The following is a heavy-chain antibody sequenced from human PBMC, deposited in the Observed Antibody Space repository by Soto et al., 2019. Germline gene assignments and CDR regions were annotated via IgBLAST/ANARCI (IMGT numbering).Heavy chain of an antibody. CDR3: AKDLRPDGVWDFDY. CDR1: GYTFTSYG. CDR2: ISAYNGNT. D-gene: IGHD4-17*01. Sequence: ASVKVSCKASGYTFTSYGISWVRQAPGQGLEWMGWISAYNGNTNYAQKLQGRVTMTTDTSTSTANMELRSLRAEDTAVYYCAKDLRPDGVWDFDYWGQGTLVTVSS. V-gene: IGHV1-18*01. J-gene: IGHJ4*02.